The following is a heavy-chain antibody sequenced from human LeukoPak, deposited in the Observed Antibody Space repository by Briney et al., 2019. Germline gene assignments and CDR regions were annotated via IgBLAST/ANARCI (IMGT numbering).Heavy chain of an antibody. D-gene: IGHD6-13*01. CDR2: IYPGDSDT. J-gene: IGHJ4*02. Sequence: GASLQISCKGSGYIFTSYWIGWVRQLPGKGLEWMGIIYPGDSDTRYSPSFQGQVTISADKSISTPYLQWSSLKASDTAMYYCARHLFGSSWPKEIDYWGQGTLVTVSS. CDR1: GYIFTSYW. V-gene: IGHV5-51*01. CDR3: ARHLFGSSWPKEIDY.